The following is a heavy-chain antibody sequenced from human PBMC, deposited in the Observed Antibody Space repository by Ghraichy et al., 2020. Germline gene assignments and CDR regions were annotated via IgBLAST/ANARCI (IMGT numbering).Heavy chain of an antibody. J-gene: IGHJ4*02. CDR2: IKKISDGGTT. CDR3: TTVADAWYTVH. Sequence: SCEASGFTFSNAWMNWVRQAPGKRLEWIGRIKKISDGGTTDYAAPVKGRFTISRDDSKNTLYLQMNSLKIEDTGVYYCTTVADAWYTVHWGQGSLVTVSP. V-gene: IGHV3-15*01. CDR1: GFTFSNAW. D-gene: IGHD6-13*01.